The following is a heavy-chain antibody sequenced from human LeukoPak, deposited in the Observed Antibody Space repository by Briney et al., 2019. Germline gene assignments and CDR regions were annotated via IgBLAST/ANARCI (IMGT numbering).Heavy chain of an antibody. CDR1: GFTFSSYE. CDR2: ISSSGGTI. V-gene: IGHV3-48*03. CDR3: AREMAAAGTLFDY. D-gene: IGHD6-13*01. Sequence: PGGSLRLSCAASGFTFSSYEMNWVRQAPGKGLEWVSYISSSGGTIYYADSVKGRFTISRDNAKNSLYLQMNNLRAEDTAVYYCAREMAAAGTLFDYWGQGTLVTVSS. J-gene: IGHJ4*02.